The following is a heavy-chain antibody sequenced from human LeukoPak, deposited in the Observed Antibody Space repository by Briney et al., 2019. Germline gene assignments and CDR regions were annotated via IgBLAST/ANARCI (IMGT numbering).Heavy chain of an antibody. CDR2: INPSGGST. CDR3: ARISDNYDILTGYTAFDI. CDR1: GYTFTSYY. V-gene: IGHV1-46*01. D-gene: IGHD3-9*01. J-gene: IGHJ3*02. Sequence: ASVKVSFKASGYTFTSYYMHWVRQAPGQGLEGMGIINPSGGSTSYAQKFQGRVTMTRDTSTSTVYMELSSLRSEDTAVYYCARISDNYDILTGYTAFDIWGQGTMVTVSS.